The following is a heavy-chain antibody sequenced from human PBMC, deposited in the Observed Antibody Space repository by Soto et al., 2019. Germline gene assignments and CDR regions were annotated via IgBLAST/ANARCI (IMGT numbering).Heavy chain of an antibody. CDR2: IFHNGGP. CDR1: GDSISGFNW. D-gene: IGHD3-16*02. J-gene: IGHJ6*02. CDR3: ARSRYGRFGLDV. V-gene: IGHV4-4*02. Sequence: QVQLQESGPGLVRPSETLSLRCFVSGDSISGFNWWTWVRQSPGQGLEWIGEIFHNGGPKYNPSLTSRVTISVDKSQNQFSLNLTSVTAADTAIYYCARSRYGRFGLDVWGPGTTVAVSS.